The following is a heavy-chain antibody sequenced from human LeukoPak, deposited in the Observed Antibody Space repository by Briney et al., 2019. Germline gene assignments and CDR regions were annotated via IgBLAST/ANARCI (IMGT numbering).Heavy chain of an antibody. V-gene: IGHV4-4*02. CDR2: IYHSGST. Sequence: PSETLSLTCAVSGGSISSSNWWSWVRQPPGKGLEWIGEIYHSGSTNYNPSLKSRVTISVDKSKNQFSLKLSSVTAADTAVYYCARRTNAYDFWSGYHLSPFDPWGQGTLVTVSS. J-gene: IGHJ5*02. CDR3: ARRTNAYDFWSGYHLSPFDP. D-gene: IGHD3-3*01. CDR1: GGSISSSNW.